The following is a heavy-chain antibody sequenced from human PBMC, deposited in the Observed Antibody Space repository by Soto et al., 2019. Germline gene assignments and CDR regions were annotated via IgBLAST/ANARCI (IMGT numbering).Heavy chain of an antibody. V-gene: IGHV1-58*02. Sequence: ASVKVSCKAFGFIFNNYAISWVRQAPGQGLEWMGWISANSGNTNYAQKFQERVTITRDMSTSTAYMELSSLRSEDTAVYYCAAAGWHQPNSFYYYYYGMDVWG. D-gene: IGHD2-15*01. J-gene: IGHJ6*02. CDR1: GFIFNNYA. CDR3: AAAGWHQPNSFYYYYYGMDV. CDR2: ISANSGNT.